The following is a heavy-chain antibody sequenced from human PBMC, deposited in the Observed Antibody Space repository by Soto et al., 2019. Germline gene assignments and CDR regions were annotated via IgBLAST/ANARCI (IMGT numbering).Heavy chain of an antibody. D-gene: IGHD3-10*01. CDR2: IYSGGST. CDR3: ARARGTVYGMDV. CDR1: GFTVSSNY. V-gene: IGHV3-66*01. Sequence: EVQLVESGGGLVQPGGSLRLSCAASGFTVSSNYMSWVRQAPGKGLEWVSVIYSGGSTYYADSVKGRFTISRDNSKNTLYLQMNILRAEDTAVYYCARARGTVYGMDVWGKGTTVTVSS. J-gene: IGHJ6*04.